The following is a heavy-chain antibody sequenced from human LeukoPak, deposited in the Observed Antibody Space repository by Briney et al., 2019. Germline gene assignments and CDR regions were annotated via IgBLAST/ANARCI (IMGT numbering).Heavy chain of an antibody. J-gene: IGHJ4*02. CDR1: GFTFSSYA. CDR3: ARGKVGRFGEPIPLDY. Sequence: TGGSLRLSCAASGFTFSSYAMSWVRQAPGKGLEWVSAISGSGVSTYYADSVKGRFTISRDNSKNTLFLQMNSLRAEDTAVYYCARGKVGRFGEPIPLDYWGQGTLVTLSS. D-gene: IGHD3-10*01. CDR2: ISGSGVST. V-gene: IGHV3-23*01.